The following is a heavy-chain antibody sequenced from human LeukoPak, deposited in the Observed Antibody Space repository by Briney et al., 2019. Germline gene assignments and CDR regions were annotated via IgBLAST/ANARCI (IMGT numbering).Heavy chain of an antibody. CDR1: GFIFSGYT. D-gene: IGHD3-3*01. Sequence: GGSLRLSCTTSGFIFSGYTMTWVRQAPGKGLEWVSSISGFSDYIHYADSVKGRFTVSRDNSKNSLYLQMDSLRSEDTAVYYCAKEIRVLRFLDYLPPFDSWGQGNLVTVSS. CDR2: ISGFSDYI. J-gene: IGHJ4*02. V-gene: IGHV3-21*01. CDR3: AKEIRVLRFLDYLPPFDS.